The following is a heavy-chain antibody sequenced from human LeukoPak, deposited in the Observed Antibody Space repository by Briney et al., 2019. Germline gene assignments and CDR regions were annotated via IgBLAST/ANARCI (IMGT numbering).Heavy chain of an antibody. J-gene: IGHJ5*02. Sequence: GESLRLSCAASGFTFSSYSMNWVRQAPGKGLEWVSYISSASNTIYYADSVKGRSTISRDNAKNSLYLQMNSLRAEDTAMYYCARDGWFGDNNWFDPWGQGTLVTVSS. CDR3: ARDGWFGDNNWFDP. CDR1: GFTFSSYS. V-gene: IGHV3-48*01. D-gene: IGHD3-10*01. CDR2: ISSASNTI.